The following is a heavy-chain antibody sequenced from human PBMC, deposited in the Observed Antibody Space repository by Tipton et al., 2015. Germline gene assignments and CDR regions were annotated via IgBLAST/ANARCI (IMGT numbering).Heavy chain of an antibody. D-gene: IGHD6-25*01. J-gene: IGHJ3*02. Sequence: SLRLSCVASGFTFSNEWMHWVRQAPGKGLEGVSHITTDADAIKTWYADSVKGRFTISRDNAKKSLDLQMNSLRAGDTALYFCTKDIRDRNGWHLESFDMWGQGTMVIVSP. CDR2: ITTDADAIKT. V-gene: IGHV3-74*01. CDR1: GFTFSNEW. CDR3: TKDIRDRNGWHLESFDM.